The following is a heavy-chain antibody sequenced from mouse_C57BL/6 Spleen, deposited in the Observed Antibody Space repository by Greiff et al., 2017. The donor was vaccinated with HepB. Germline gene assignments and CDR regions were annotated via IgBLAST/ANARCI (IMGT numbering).Heavy chain of an antibody. CDR3: ARWGYYSAHYYAMDY. CDR2: IDPNSDGT. CDR1: GYTFTSYW. V-gene: IGHV1-72*01. D-gene: IGHD2-12*01. Sequence: QVQLQQPGAELVKPGASVKLSCKASGYTFTSYWMHWVKQRPGRDLEWIGRIDPNSDGTKYNEKFKSKATLTVDKPSSTAYMQLSSLTSEDSAVDYWARWGYYSAHYYAMDYWGQGTSVTVSS. J-gene: IGHJ4*01.